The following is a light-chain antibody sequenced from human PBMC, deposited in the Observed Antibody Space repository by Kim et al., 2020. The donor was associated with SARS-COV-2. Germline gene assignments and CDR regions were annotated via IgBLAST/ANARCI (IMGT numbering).Light chain of an antibody. CDR1: TSDVGGYND. J-gene: IGLJ2*01. Sequence: GQTIPVSGTRTTSDVGGYNDVSWYQQHPGKAPKLMIYDVSKWPSGVSNRFSGSKSGNTASLTISGLQAEDEADYYCSSYTSSRDVVFGGGTQLTVL. CDR2: DVS. CDR3: SSYTSSRDVV. V-gene: IGLV2-14*04.